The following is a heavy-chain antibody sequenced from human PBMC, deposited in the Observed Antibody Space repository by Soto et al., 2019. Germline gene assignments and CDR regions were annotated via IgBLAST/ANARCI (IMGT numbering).Heavy chain of an antibody. CDR3: ATSEYRSLSINWFDT. J-gene: IGHJ5*02. D-gene: IGHD6-6*01. CDR1: GGSVDSVHHY. Sequence: XQSLPRPGSVSGGSVDSVHHYWSWIRQPPGKVLEWIGYIYNGGHTFYNPSLKSRVKILVDKSRNQFSLRLSSVTAADTAVYFCATSEYRSLSINWFDTWGQGTLVTVSS. V-gene: IGHV4-30-4*01. CDR2: IYNGGHT.